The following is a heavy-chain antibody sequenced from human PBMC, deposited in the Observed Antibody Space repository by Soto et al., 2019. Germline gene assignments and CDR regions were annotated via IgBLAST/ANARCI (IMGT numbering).Heavy chain of an antibody. CDR2: INQDGSEQ. CDR3: ARRPWKNWNSYFDY. V-gene: IGHV3-7*04. J-gene: IGHJ4*02. Sequence: EVQLVDSGGDLVQPGGSLRLSCAASGFTFSDNWMSWVRQTPGKGLEWVANINQDGSEQYYVDSVRGRFTISRDNAKNSLYLQMNSLRAEDTAIYYCARRPWKNWNSYFDYWGQGTLVTVSS. D-gene: IGHD1-1*01. CDR1: GFTFSDNW.